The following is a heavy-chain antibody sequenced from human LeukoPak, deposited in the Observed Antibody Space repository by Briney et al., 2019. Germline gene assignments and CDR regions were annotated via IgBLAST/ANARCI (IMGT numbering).Heavy chain of an antibody. CDR3: ARALASIAARREGDYYYYMDV. D-gene: IGHD6-6*01. V-gene: IGHV3-21*01. CDR1: GFTFSSYS. Sequence: PGGSLRLSCAASGFTFSSYSMNWVRQAPGKGLEWVSSISSSGSYIYYADSVKGRFTISRDNAKNSLYLQMNSLRAEDTAVYYCARALASIAARREGDYYYYMDVWGKGTTVTVSS. J-gene: IGHJ6*03. CDR2: ISSSGSYI.